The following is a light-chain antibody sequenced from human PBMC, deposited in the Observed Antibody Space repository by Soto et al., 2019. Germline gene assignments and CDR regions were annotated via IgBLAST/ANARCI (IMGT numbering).Light chain of an antibody. CDR3: QLVCISPLT. CDR1: QTVSSNY. V-gene: IGKV3-20*01. CDR2: SAS. J-gene: IGKJ4*01. Sequence: EIVLTQSPGTLSLSPGERATLSCRASQTVSSNYLAWYQQKPGQAPRLLIYSASTRATGIPDRFSGSGSGTDFTLTICRLEPEYLAVYYCQLVCISPLTFGGGTKVDMK.